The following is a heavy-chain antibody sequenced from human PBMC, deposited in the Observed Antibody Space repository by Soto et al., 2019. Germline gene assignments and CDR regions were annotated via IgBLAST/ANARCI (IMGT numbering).Heavy chain of an antibody. CDR2: RWYDGNKK. Sequence: PGGSLRLSCAASGFTISSYSMNWVRQAPGKGLEWVAVRWYDGNKKYYGDSVGGRFTISRDNSKNTLYLEMNSLRAGDTAVYYCARVRGVHFLDYWGQGTLVTVSS. D-gene: IGHD3-3*02. V-gene: IGHV3-33*08. CDR1: GFTISSYS. CDR3: ARVRGVHFLDY. J-gene: IGHJ4*02.